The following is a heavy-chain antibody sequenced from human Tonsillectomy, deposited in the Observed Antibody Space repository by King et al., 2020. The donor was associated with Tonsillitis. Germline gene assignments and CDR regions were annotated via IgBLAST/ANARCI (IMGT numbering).Heavy chain of an antibody. CDR3: AKERSGAVAGTLDC. CDR1: GFTFSSYG. V-gene: IGHV3-30*18. D-gene: IGHD6-19*01. Sequence: VQLVESGGGVVQPGTSLRLSCAASGFTFSSYGMHWVRQAPGRGLEWVAIISYDGSNKYYADSVKGRFNISRDNSKNTLYLQMNSLRAEDTAVYYCAKERSGAVAGTLDCWGQGTLVTVSS. CDR2: ISYDGSNK. J-gene: IGHJ4*02.